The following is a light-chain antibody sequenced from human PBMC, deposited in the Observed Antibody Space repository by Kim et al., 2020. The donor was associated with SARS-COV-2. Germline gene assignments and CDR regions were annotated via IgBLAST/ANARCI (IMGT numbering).Light chain of an antibody. Sequence: QAGLTQPPSVSKGLGQTATLTCTGTSNVVGNEGATWLQQHQGHPPKLLSSRNNNRPSGISERFSASRSGDTASLTITGLQPEDEADYYCSAWDSSLSAWVFGGGTKLTVL. CDR1: SNVVGNEG. J-gene: IGLJ3*02. CDR3: SAWDSSLSAWV. V-gene: IGLV10-54*01. CDR2: RNN.